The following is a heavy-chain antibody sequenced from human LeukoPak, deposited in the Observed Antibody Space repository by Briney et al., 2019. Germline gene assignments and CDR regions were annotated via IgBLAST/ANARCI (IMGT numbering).Heavy chain of an antibody. CDR2: IKSKANSYAT. D-gene: IGHD4-17*01. Sequence: GGSLILSCSASGFSFSGSAVHWVRQAPGKGLEWVGRIKSKANSYATAYAASVKGRFTISRDDSENTAFLQMNSLKTEDTAVYYCTRRGDGDYGDYWGQGTLVTVSS. J-gene: IGHJ4*02. CDR1: GFSFSGSA. CDR3: TRRGDGDYGDY. V-gene: IGHV3-73*01.